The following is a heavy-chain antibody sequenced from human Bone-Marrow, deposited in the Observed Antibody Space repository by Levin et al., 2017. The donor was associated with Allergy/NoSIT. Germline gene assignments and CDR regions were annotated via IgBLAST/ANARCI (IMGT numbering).Heavy chain of an antibody. D-gene: IGHD3-10*01. V-gene: IGHV4-61*02. CDR2: LYTSDNT. Sequence: SPTLSLPCTVSGGSIRSGNYYWSWIRQPAGKGLEWIGRLYTSDNTNSNPSLKTRVTISVDTSKNQFSLNLSSVTAADTAVYYCAREVGYGSGAFDYWGQGTLVTVSS. J-gene: IGHJ4*02. CDR3: AREVGYGSGAFDY. CDR1: GGSIRSGNYY.